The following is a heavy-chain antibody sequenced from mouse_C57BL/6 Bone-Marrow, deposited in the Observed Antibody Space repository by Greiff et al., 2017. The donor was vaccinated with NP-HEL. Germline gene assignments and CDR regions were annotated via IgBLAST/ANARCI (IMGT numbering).Heavy chain of an antibody. J-gene: IGHJ2*01. CDR1: GYTFTDYY. Sequence: EVQLQQSGPVLVKPGASVKMSCKASGYTFTDYYMNWVKQSHGKSLEWIGVINPYNGGTSYNQKFKGKATMTVDKSSSTAYMELNSLTSEDSSVYYCARGWDGEDYFDYWGQGTTLTVSS. CDR3: ARGWDGEDYFDY. V-gene: IGHV1-19*01. CDR2: INPYNGGT. D-gene: IGHD4-1*01.